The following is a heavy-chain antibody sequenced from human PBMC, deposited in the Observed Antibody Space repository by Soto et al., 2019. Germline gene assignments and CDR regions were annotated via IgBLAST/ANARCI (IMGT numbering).Heavy chain of an antibody. CDR3: ARGEYCSGGSCDSFDS. D-gene: IGHD2-15*01. CDR1: GFTFSSYS. J-gene: IGHJ4*02. Sequence: EVQLVESGGGLVKPGGSLRLYCAASGFTFSSYSMNWVRKAPGKWLEWDSSSSSSSRYIYYADSVNGRCTISRDNAQNSLYMQMNSLRADDTAVYYCARGEYCSGGSCDSFDSWGQGTLVTVSS. V-gene: IGHV3-21*01. CDR2: SSSSSRYI.